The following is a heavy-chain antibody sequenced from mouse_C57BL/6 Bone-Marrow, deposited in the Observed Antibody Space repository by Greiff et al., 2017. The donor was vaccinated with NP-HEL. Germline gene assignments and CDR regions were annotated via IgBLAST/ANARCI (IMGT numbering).Heavy chain of an antibody. J-gene: IGHJ3*01. CDR3: ARGPEGFAY. V-gene: IGHV1-18*01. CDR2: INPNNGGT. Sequence: EVQLQQSGPELVKPGASVKIPCKASGYTFTDYNMDWVKQSHGKSLEWIGDINPNNGGTIYNQKFKGKATLTVAKSSSTASMEVRSLTSEDTAVYYCARGPEGFAYWGQGTLVTVSA. CDR1: GYTFTDYN.